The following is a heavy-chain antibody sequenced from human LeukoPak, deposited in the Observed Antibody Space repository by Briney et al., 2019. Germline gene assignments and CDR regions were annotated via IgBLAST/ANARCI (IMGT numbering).Heavy chain of an antibody. D-gene: IGHD4-17*01. CDR2: IKQDGSEN. V-gene: IGHV3-7*03. CDR3: ATYGDYGGFDY. Sequence: GSLRLSCAASGFTFSSYWMSWVRQAPGKGLECVANIKQDGSENYYVDSVKGRFTISRDNAKNSLYLQMNSLRAEDTAVYYCATYGDYGGFDYWGQGTLVTVSS. CDR1: GFTFSSYW. J-gene: IGHJ4*02.